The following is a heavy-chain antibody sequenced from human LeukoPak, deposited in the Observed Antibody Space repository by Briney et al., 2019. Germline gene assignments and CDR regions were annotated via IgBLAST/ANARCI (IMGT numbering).Heavy chain of an antibody. CDR1: GGSISSGSYY. CDR3: AREKGVAGRVFDY. D-gene: IGHD6-19*01. V-gene: IGHV4-61*02. Sequence: SETLSLTCTVSGGSISSGSYYWSWIRQPAGKGLEWIGRIYTSGSTNYNPSLKSRVTISVDTSKNQFSLKLSSVTAADTAVYYCAREKGVAGRVFDYWGQGTLVTVSS. CDR2: IYTSGST. J-gene: IGHJ4*02.